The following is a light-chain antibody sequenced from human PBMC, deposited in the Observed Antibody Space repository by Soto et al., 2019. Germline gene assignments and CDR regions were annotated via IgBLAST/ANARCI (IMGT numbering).Light chain of an antibody. Sequence: QSALTQPASVSGSPGQSITISCTGTSSDVGGYNYVSWYQQHPGKAPKLMIYDVSNRPSGVSNRFSGSKSGNTASLTISRLQADDEADYYCSSYTSSSTLDVVFGGGTKLTVL. CDR2: DVS. V-gene: IGLV2-14*01. J-gene: IGLJ2*01. CDR1: SSDVGGYNY. CDR3: SSYTSSSTLDVV.